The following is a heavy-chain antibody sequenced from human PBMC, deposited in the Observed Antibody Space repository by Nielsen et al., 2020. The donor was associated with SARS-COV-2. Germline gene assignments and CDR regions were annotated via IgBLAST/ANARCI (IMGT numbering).Heavy chain of an antibody. Sequence: GESLKISCAASGFTFSSYGMHWVRQAPGKGLEWVAVIWYDGSNKYYADSVKGRFTISRDNSKNTLYLQMNSLRAEDTAVYYCAKDLRSLDWLGYYYYGMDVWGQGTTVIVSS. V-gene: IGHV3-30*02. CDR1: GFTFSSYG. D-gene: IGHD3-9*01. CDR3: AKDLRSLDWLGYYYYGMDV. J-gene: IGHJ6*02. CDR2: IWYDGSNK.